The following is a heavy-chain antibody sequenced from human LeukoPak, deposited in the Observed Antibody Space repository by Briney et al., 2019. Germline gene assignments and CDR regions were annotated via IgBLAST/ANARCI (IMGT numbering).Heavy chain of an antibody. J-gene: IGHJ4*02. D-gene: IGHD2-21*02. Sequence: GGSLRLSCAASGFTFSSYSMTWVRQAPGKGPEWVAYIGGSDGITSYADSVKGRFTISRDNSKNTVYLEMNSLRAEDTAVYYCVKGGRGADCIFDYWGQGTLVTVSS. V-gene: IGHV3-23*01. CDR2: IGGSDGIT. CDR1: GFTFSSYS. CDR3: VKGGRGADCIFDY.